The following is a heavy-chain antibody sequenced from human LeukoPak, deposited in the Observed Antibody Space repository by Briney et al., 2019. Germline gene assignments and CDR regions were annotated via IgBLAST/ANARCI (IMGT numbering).Heavy chain of an antibody. V-gene: IGHV3-53*01. J-gene: IGHJ2*01. CDR2: FYSGGST. Sequence: SGGSLRLSCAASGFTVSSNYMNWVRQAPGKGLEWVSVFYSGGSTYYAESVKGRFTISRDDSKNTLYLQMNSLRAEDTAVYYCAREKLGYWYFDLWGRGTLVTVSS. CDR3: AREKLGYWYFDL. D-gene: IGHD1-26*01. CDR1: GFTVSSNY.